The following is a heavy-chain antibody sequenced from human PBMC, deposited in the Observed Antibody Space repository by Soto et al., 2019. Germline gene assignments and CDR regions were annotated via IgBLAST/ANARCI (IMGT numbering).Heavy chain of an antibody. CDR3: ARGHYDSSGYYLDY. V-gene: IGHV4-34*01. Sequence: SETLSLTCAVYGGSFSGYYWSWIRQPPGKGLEWIGEINHSGSTNYNPSLKSRVTISVDTSKNQFSLKLSSVTAADTAVYYCARGHYDSSGYYLDYWGQGTLVTVSS. CDR1: GGSFSGYY. CDR2: INHSGST. J-gene: IGHJ4*02. D-gene: IGHD3-22*01.